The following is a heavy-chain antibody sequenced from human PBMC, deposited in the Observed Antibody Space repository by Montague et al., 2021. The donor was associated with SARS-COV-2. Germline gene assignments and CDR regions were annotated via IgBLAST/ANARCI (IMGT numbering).Heavy chain of an antibody. CDR1: GFSFSSYE. CDR3: ATDRRPDSDGSGSLDN. D-gene: IGHD3-10*01. J-gene: IGHJ4*02. Sequence: SLRLSLSASGFSFSSYEMNWVRQAPGKGLEWLSYISSRGDHIYYTDSVKGRFTVSRDNAGSSLFLQIDSLRVEDTAVYYCATDRRPDSDGSGSLDNWGQGTLVTVSS. CDR2: ISSRGDHI. V-gene: IGHV3-48*03.